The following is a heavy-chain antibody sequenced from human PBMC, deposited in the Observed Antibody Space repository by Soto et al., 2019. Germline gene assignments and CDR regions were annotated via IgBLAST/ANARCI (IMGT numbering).Heavy chain of an antibody. Sequence: ASVKVSCKASGYTFTSYDINWVRQATGQGLDWMGWMNPNSGNTGYAQKFQGRVTMTRNTSISTAYMELSSLRSEDTAVYYCARVSRDSCSSTSCYLYYYYYGMDVWGQGTTVTVSS. CDR2: MNPNSGNT. CDR3: ARVSRDSCSSTSCYLYYYYYGMDV. V-gene: IGHV1-8*01. D-gene: IGHD2-2*01. J-gene: IGHJ6*02. CDR1: GYTFTSYD.